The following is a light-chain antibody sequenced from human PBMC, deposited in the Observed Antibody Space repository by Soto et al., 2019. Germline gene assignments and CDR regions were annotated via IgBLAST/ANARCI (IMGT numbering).Light chain of an antibody. Sequence: DIQMTQSPSTLSGSVGDRVTITCRASQTISSWLAWYQQKPGKAPKLLIYKASTLKSGVPSRFSGSGSGTEFTLTISSLQPDDFATYYCLQYDSHSWTFGQGTKVEIK. CDR3: LQYDSHSWT. V-gene: IGKV1-5*03. J-gene: IGKJ1*01. CDR2: KAS. CDR1: QTISSW.